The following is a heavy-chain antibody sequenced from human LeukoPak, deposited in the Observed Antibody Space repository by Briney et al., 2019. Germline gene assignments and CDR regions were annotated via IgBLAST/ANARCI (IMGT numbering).Heavy chain of an antibody. Sequence: SETLSLTCTVSGGSISSSSYYWGWIRQPPGKGLELIGSIYYSWNTYYNPSLKSRVTISVEPSKNQFSLKLSSVNAADTAVYYCARHPQYYYDSSGYYPRWFDPWGQGTLVTVSS. J-gene: IGHJ5*02. CDR2: IYYSWNT. CDR3: ARHPQYYYDSSGYYPRWFDP. V-gene: IGHV4-39*01. D-gene: IGHD3-22*01. CDR1: GGSISSSSYY.